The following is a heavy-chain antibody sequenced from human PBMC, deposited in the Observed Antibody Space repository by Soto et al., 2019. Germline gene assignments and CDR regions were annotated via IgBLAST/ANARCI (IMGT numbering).Heavy chain of an antibody. CDR2: IDPSDSYT. D-gene: IGHD1-20*01. V-gene: IGHV5-10-1*01. CDR3: ARGKGRNNPDNFDY. CDR1: GYSFTSYW. J-gene: IGHJ4*02. Sequence: GDSLKISCKGSGYSFTSYWISWVRQMPEKGLEWMGRIDPSDSYTNYSPSFQGHVTISADKSISTAYLQWSSLKASDTAMYYCARGKGRNNPDNFDYWGQGTLVTVSS.